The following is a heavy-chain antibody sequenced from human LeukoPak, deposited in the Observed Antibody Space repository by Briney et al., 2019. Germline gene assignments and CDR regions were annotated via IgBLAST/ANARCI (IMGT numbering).Heavy chain of an antibody. CDR1: GYSFISYW. J-gene: IGHJ3*01. CDR3: VRPHYGSGSDIVDF. V-gene: IGHV5-51*01. Sequence: GESLKISCKGSGYSFISYWIGWVRQMPGKGLEWMGTIFPADSDTRYSPSFQGQVTISADKSIKTAYLQWSSLKASDTAMYFCVRPHYGSGSDIVDFWGQGTMVIVSS. CDR2: IFPADSDT. D-gene: IGHD3-10*01.